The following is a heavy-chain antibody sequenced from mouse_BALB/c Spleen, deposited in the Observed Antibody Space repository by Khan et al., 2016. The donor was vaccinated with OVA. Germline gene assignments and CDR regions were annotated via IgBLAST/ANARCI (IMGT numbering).Heavy chain of an antibody. CDR1: GYTFTDYN. CDR3: ARGVYGSRGAWFAY. CDR2: INPNNGYT. J-gene: IGHJ3*01. D-gene: IGHD1-1*01. V-gene: IGHV1-18*01. Sequence: IQLVQSGPELLKPGASVKIPCKASGYTFTDYNMDWVRLSHGKSLEWIGDINPNNGYTIYNQKFKGKATLTVNKSSSTAYMELRTLTSEDTAVYYCARGVYGSRGAWFAYWGQGTLVTVSA.